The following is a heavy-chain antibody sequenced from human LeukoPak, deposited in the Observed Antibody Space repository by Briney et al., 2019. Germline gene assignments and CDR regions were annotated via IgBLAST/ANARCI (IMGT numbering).Heavy chain of an antibody. CDR2: INHSGST. CDR1: GGSFSGYY. Sequence: KPSETLSLTCAVYGGSFSGYYWSWIRQPPGKGLEWIGEINHSGSTNYNPSLKSRVTISVDTSKNQFSLKLSSVTAADTAVYYCARGEIGRGMDYWGQGTLVTVSS. J-gene: IGHJ4*02. D-gene: IGHD3-16*01. CDR3: ARGEIGRGMDY. V-gene: IGHV4-34*01.